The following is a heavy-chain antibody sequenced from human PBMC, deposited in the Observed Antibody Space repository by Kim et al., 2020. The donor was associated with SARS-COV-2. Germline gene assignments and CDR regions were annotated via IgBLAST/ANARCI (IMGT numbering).Heavy chain of an antibody. Sequence: SGPTLVNPTQTLTLTCTFSGFSLSTTGMCVSWIRQPPGKALEWLALIDWDDDKYYSTSLKTRLTISKDTSKNQVVLTMSNMDPVDTGTYYCARTRDILIGYYDFDYWGQGTLVTVSS. CDR1: GFSLSTTGMC. CDR2: IDWDDDK. V-gene: IGHV2-70*13. CDR3: ARTRDILIGYYDFDY. J-gene: IGHJ4*02. D-gene: IGHD3-9*01.